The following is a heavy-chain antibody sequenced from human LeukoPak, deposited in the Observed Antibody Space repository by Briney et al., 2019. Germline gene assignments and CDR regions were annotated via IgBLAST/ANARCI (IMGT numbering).Heavy chain of an antibody. Sequence: GGSLRLSCAASGFTFSSYAMSWVRQAPGKGLEWVSAINGNGDRTYYADSVKGRFTISRDNSKSTLSLQMSTLRADDTAVYYCAKIPHKDILTGYSGFDYWGQGTLVTVSS. CDR3: AKIPHKDILTGYSGFDY. V-gene: IGHV3-23*01. CDR2: INGNGDRT. D-gene: IGHD3-9*01. J-gene: IGHJ4*02. CDR1: GFTFSSYA.